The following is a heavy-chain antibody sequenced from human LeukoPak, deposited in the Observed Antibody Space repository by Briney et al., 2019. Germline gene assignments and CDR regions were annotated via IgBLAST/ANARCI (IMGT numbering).Heavy chain of an antibody. CDR2: INPNSGGT. CDR1: GYTFTVNY. CDR3: ARVIAAASTRLDY. Sequence: ASVKVSCKASGYTFTVNYMHWVRQAPGQGLEWMVWINPNSGGTNYAQNFQGRVTMTRDTSISTAYMELSRLRSDDTAMYYCARVIAAASTRLDYWGQGALVTVSS. J-gene: IGHJ4*02. V-gene: IGHV1-2*02. D-gene: IGHD6-13*01.